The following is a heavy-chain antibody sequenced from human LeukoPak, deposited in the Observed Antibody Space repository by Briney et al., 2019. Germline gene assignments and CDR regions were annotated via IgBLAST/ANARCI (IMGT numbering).Heavy chain of an antibody. Sequence: SETLSLTCTVSGYSISSGYYWGWIRQPPGKGLEWIGSIYHSGSTYYNPSLKSRVTISVDTSKNQFSLKLSSVTAADTAVCYCARDPEYKVTTVTTTINWFDPWGQGTLVTVSS. CDR3: ARDPEYKVTTVTTTINWFDP. J-gene: IGHJ5*02. CDR1: GYSISSGYY. D-gene: IGHD4-17*01. CDR2: IYHSGST. V-gene: IGHV4-38-2*02.